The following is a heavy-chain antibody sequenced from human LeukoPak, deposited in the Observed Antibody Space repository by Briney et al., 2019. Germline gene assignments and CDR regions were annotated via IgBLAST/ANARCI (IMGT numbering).Heavy chain of an antibody. CDR3: ARVPAYGSGRSVGY. CDR2: ISSSSSYI. D-gene: IGHD2-2*01. J-gene: IGHJ4*02. CDR1: GFTFSSYS. V-gene: IGHV3-21*01. Sequence: GGSLRLSCAASGFTFSSYSMNWGRQAPGKGLEWVSSISSSSSYIYYAGSVKGRFTISRDNAKNSLYLQMNSLRAEDTAVYYCARVPAYGSGRSVGYWGQGTLVTVSS.